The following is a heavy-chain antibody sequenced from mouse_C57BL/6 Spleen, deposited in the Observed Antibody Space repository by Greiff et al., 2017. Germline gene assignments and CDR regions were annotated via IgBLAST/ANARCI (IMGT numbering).Heavy chain of an antibody. V-gene: IGHV1-82*01. CDR1: GYAFSSSW. CDR3: ARKGYYAMDD. CDR2: IYPGDGDT. J-gene: IGHJ4*01. Sequence: VQLQESGPELVKPGASVKISCKASGYAFSSSWMNWVKQRPGKGLEWIGRIYPGDGDTNYNGKFKGKATLTADKSSSTAYMQLSSLTSEDSAVYFCARKGYYAMDDWGQGTSVTVSS.